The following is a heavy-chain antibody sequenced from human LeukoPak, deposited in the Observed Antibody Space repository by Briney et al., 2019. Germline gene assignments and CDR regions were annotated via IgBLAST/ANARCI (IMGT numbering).Heavy chain of an antibody. Sequence: SGGSLRLSCAASGFTFSSYAMSWVRQAPGKGLEWVSAISGSGGSTYYADSVKGRFTISRDNSKNTLYLQMNSLRAEDTAVYYCAKEGPIAAAGTYYYYGMDVWGQGTTVTVSS. CDR2: ISGSGGST. CDR1: GFTFSSYA. D-gene: IGHD6-13*01. J-gene: IGHJ6*02. CDR3: AKEGPIAAAGTYYYYGMDV. V-gene: IGHV3-23*01.